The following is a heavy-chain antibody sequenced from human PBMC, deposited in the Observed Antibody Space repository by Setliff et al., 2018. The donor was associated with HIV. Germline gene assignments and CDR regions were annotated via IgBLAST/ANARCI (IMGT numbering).Heavy chain of an antibody. V-gene: IGHV4-39*01. J-gene: IGHJ5*02. D-gene: IGHD2-21*01. CDR1: GVSINRTDHY. CDR3: AGAPVAGANWFDP. CDR2: VSQSEST. Sequence: LSLTCSVSGVSINRTDHYWGWIRQSPGKRLEWIGSVSQSESTYYNPSLKNRITISVDRSKNLFSLKLISVTAADQGVYYCAGAPVAGANWFDPWGLGTLVTVSS.